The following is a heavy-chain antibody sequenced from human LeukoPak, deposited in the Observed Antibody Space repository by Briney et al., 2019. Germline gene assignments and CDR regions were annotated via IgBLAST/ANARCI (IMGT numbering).Heavy chain of an antibody. CDR3: ASSDLVWLFDY. D-gene: IGHD3-22*01. Sequence: PGGSLRFSCAASGFTFSSYWMHWVRQAPGKGLVWVSRINSDGSSTSYAGSVKGRFTISRDNSKNTLYLQMNSLRAEDTAVYYCASSDLVWLFDYWGQGTLVTVSS. J-gene: IGHJ4*02. V-gene: IGHV3-74*01. CDR2: INSDGSST. CDR1: GFTFSSYW.